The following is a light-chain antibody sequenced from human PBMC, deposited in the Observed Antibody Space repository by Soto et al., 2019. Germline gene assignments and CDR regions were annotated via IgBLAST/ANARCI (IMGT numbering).Light chain of an antibody. CDR3: QQYFITPLS. CDR1: LNIYFKSNNRNY. Sequence: DIVMTQSPDSLRVSLGERATISCTSSLNIYFKSNNRNYLAWYQQKTGQPPKLLVYWASTRESGVPDRFTGSGSGKYFPLTLDNVQTDDVAVYYCQQYFITPLSFGGGTRVDIK. V-gene: IGKV4-1*01. J-gene: IGKJ4*01. CDR2: WAS.